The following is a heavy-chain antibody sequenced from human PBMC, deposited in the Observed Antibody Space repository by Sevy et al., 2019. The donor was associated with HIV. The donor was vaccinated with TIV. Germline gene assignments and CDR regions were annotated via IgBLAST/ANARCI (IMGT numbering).Heavy chain of an antibody. J-gene: IGHJ1*01. V-gene: IGHV3-48*02. CDR1: GFTFSSYS. Sequence: GGSLRLSCAASGFTFSSYSMNWVRQAPGKGLEWVSYISSSSITIYYADSVKGRFTISRDNAKNSLYLQMNSLRDEDTAVYYCARGRYCSGGSCYLYFQHWGQGTLVTVSS. D-gene: IGHD2-15*01. CDR2: ISSSSITI. CDR3: ARGRYCSGGSCYLYFQH.